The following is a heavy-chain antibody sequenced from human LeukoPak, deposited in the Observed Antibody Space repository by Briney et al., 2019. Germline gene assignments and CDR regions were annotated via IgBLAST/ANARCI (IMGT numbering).Heavy chain of an antibody. D-gene: IGHD2-8*02. CDR3: ARGNWWIGAAQYCDY. V-gene: IGHV3-7*01. CDR1: GFSFSSYW. J-gene: IGHJ4*02. Sequence: GGSLGLSCAASGFSFSSYWMNWVRQAPGKGLEWVANIKQDGSDKYYVESVKGRFTISKDNAKNSLYLQMDSLRAEDTAMYYCARGNWWIGAAQYCDYWGRETLVTVSS. CDR2: IKQDGSDK.